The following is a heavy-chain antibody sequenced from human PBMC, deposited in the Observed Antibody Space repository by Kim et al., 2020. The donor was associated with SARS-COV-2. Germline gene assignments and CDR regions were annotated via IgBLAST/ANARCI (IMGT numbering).Heavy chain of an antibody. CDR3: AKAWAYCSSTSCPFDY. CDR1: GFTFSSYA. V-gene: IGHV3-23*01. Sequence: GGSLRLSCAASGFTFSSYAMSWVRQAPGKGLEWVSAISGSGGSTYYADSVKGRFTISRDNSKNTLYLQMNSLRAEDTAVYYCAKAWAYCSSTSCPFDYWGQGTLVTVSS. J-gene: IGHJ4*02. D-gene: IGHD2-2*01. CDR2: ISGSGGST.